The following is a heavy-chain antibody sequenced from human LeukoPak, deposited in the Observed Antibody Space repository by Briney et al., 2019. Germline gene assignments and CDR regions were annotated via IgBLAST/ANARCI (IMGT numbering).Heavy chain of an antibody. CDR1: GFTFSSYA. V-gene: IGHV3-30*04. J-gene: IGHJ6*03. D-gene: IGHD3-10*01. CDR2: ISYDGSNK. Sequence: PWGSLRLSCAASGFTFSSYAMHWVRQAPGKGLEWVAVISYDGSNKYYADSVKGRFTISRDNAKNSLCLQMNSLRAEDTAVYYCARIYYYGSGSYYESMDVWGKGTTVTVSS. CDR3: ARIYYYGSGSYYESMDV.